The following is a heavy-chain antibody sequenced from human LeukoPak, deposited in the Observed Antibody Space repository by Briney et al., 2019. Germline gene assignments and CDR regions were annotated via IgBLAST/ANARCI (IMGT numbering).Heavy chain of an antibody. V-gene: IGHV4-34*01. Sequence: SETLSLTCAVYGGSFSGYYWSWIRQPPGKGLEWIGEINHSGSTNYNPSLKSRVTISVDTSKNQFSLKLSSVTAADTAVYYCARGRGGRYSYGYFWFDPWGQGTLVTVSS. CDR2: INHSGST. D-gene: IGHD5-18*01. J-gene: IGHJ5*02. CDR1: GGSFSGYY. CDR3: ARGRGGRYSYGYFWFDP.